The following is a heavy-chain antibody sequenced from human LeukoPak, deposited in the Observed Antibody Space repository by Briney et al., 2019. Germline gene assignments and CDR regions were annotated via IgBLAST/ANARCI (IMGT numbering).Heavy chain of an antibody. CDR2: IYPGDSDT. CDR3: ARQGYDILTGYSNWFDP. CDR1: GYSFTSYW. D-gene: IGHD3-9*01. J-gene: IGHJ5*02. V-gene: IGHV5-51*01. Sequence: AESLKISCKGSGYSFTSYWIGWVRQMPGKGLEWMGIIYPGDSDTRYSPSFQGQVTISADKSISTAYLQWSSLKASDTAMYYCARQGYDILTGYSNWFDPWGQGTPVTVSS.